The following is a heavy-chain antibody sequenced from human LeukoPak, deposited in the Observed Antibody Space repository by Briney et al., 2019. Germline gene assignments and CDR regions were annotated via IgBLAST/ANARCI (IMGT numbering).Heavy chain of an antibody. CDR1: GYTFTSYG. J-gene: IGHJ5*02. Sequence: GASVKVSCKASGYTFTSYGISWVRQAPGQGLEWMGWISAYNGNTNYAQKLQGRVTMTTDTSTSTAYMELRSLGSDDTAVYYCARIGGCSSTSCYVGDWFDPWGQGTLVTVSS. D-gene: IGHD2-2*01. V-gene: IGHV1-18*01. CDR3: ARIGGCSSTSCYVGDWFDP. CDR2: ISAYNGNT.